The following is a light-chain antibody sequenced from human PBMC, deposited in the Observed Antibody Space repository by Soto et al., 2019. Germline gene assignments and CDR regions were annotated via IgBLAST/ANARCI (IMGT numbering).Light chain of an antibody. Sequence: DIQMTQSPSSLSASVGDRVTITCRASQRISSYLNWYQQKPGQPPKLLIYAASSLQSGVPSRFSGSASGTDFTLSISSLQPEDSATYYRQQSYITPVTFGQGTKLEIK. J-gene: IGKJ2*01. CDR3: QQSYITPVT. V-gene: IGKV1-39*01. CDR2: AAS. CDR1: QRISSY.